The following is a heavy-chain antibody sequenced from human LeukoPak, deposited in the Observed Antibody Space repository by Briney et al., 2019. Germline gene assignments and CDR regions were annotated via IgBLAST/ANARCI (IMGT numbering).Heavy chain of an antibody. CDR1: GGSFSGYY. CDR2: IYYSGST. D-gene: IGHD1-1*01. J-gene: IGHJ6*02. V-gene: IGHV4-59*01. Sequence: SETLSLTCAVYGGSFSGYYWSWIRQPPGKGLEWIGSIYYSGSTNYNPSLKSRVTISVDTSKNQFSLKLSSVTAADTAVYYCARGSGPTYGMDVWGHGTTVTVFS. CDR3: ARGSGPTYGMDV.